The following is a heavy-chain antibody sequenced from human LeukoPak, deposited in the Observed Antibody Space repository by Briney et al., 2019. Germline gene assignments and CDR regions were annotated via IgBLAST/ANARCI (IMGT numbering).Heavy chain of an antibody. CDR2: ISSSGATT. CDR1: KFSFSSYD. Sequence: PGGSLRLSCEGSKFSFSSYDMTWVRQAPGKGLEWVAYISSSGATTDSAESVKGRFTISRDNARNSLSLQMNSLRAEDTAVYYCARVSSYYHSSGFDHWGQGTLVTVSS. V-gene: IGHV3-48*03. CDR3: ARVSSYYHSSGFDH. D-gene: IGHD3-22*01. J-gene: IGHJ4*02.